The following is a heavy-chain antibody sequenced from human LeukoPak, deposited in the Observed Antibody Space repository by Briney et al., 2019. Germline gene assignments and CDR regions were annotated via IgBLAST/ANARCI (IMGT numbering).Heavy chain of an antibody. CDR1: GGSISSGSYY. CDR3: ASSTGTTSDFDY. CDR2: IYTSGST. V-gene: IGHV4-61*02. D-gene: IGHD1-7*01. Sequence: PSETLSLTCTVSGGSISSGSYYWRWLRQPAGRGLEWIGRIYTSGSTNYNPSLKSRVTISVDTSKNQFSLKLSSVTAADTAVYYCASSTGTTSDFDYWGQGTLVTVSS. J-gene: IGHJ4*02.